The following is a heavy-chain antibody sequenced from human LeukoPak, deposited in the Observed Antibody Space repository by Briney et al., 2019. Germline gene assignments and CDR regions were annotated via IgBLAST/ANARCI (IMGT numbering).Heavy chain of an antibody. V-gene: IGHV3-30*04. Sequence: GGSLRLSCAASGFTFSSYAMHWVRQAPGKGLEWVAVISYDGSNKYYADSVKGRFTISRDNSKNTLFLQMNSLRAEDTAVYYCARDLTNIHTTGSTYNAIDIWGQGTMVTVSS. J-gene: IGHJ3*02. CDR2: ISYDGSNK. D-gene: IGHD1-1*01. CDR1: GFTFSSYA. CDR3: ARDLTNIHTTGSTYNAIDI.